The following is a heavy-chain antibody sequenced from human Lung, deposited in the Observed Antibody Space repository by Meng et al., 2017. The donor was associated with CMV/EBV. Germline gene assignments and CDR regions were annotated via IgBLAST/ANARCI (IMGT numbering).Heavy chain of an antibody. CDR3: ARDLNWFDP. CDR2: MNPNSGNT. Sequence: ASXXVSCKASGYTFTTYDINWVRQATGQGLEWMGWMNPNSGNTGYAQKFQGRVTLTTDTSTSTAYMELRSLRSDDTAVYYCARDLNWFDPWGQGTLVPVSS. V-gene: IGHV1-8*01. CDR1: GYTFTTYD. J-gene: IGHJ5*02.